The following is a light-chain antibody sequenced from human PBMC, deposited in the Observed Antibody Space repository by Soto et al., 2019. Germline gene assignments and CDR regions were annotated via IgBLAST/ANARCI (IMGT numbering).Light chain of an antibody. CDR2: GAS. CDR3: QQYSTWPPGP. Sequence: TQYPGTLSLSPGERATLSCRASQSVSSSYLAWYQQKPGQAPRLLIYGASTRATGIPARFSGSGSGTEFTLTISSLQSEDFAVYYCQQYSTWPPGPFGQRSNV. CDR1: QSVSSSY. V-gene: IGKV3-15*01. J-gene: IGKJ1*01.